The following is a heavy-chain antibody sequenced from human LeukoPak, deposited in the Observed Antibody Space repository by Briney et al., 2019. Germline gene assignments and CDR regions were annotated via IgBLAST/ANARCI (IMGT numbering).Heavy chain of an antibody. J-gene: IGHJ4*02. CDR3: ARDQPEYSSSSYYFDY. CDR1: GGTCSSYA. V-gene: IGHV1-69*13. Sequence: ASVKVSCKASGGTCSSYAISWVRQAPGQGLEWVGGIIPIFGTANYAQKFHARVTITADEPTRTAYMELTSLRSEDTAVYYCARDQPEYSSSSYYFDYWGQGTLVTVSS. CDR2: IIPIFGTA. D-gene: IGHD6-6*01.